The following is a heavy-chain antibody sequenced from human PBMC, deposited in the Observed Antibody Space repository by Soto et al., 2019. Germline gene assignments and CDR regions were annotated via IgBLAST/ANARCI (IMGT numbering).Heavy chain of an antibody. CDR3: ARVRGHSSSSSEEGDAFDI. Sequence: ASVKVSCKASGYTFTSYGISWVRQAPGQGLEWMGWISAYNGNTNYAQKLQGRVTRTTDTSTSTAYMELRSLRSADTAVYYCARVRGHSSSSSEEGDAFDIWGQGTMVTVSS. D-gene: IGHD6-13*01. CDR1: GYTFTSYG. V-gene: IGHV1-18*01. CDR2: ISAYNGNT. J-gene: IGHJ3*02.